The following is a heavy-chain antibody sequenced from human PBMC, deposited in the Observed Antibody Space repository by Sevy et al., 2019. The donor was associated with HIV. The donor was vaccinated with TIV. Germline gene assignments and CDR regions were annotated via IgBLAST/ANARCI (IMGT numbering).Heavy chain of an antibody. CDR2: ISHSGNT. D-gene: IGHD3-3*01. CDR3: ARSNPYYDFWSGYMTSGYFDF. V-gene: IGHV4-39*01. J-gene: IGHJ4*02. Sequence: SETRSLTCIVSGDSISSSSYYWGWIRQPPGKGLEWIASISHSGNTYYNPSLKSRTTMSIDTSKIQFFLTLNSVTAPDAAVYYCARSNPYYDFWSGYMTSGYFDFWGPGTLVTVSS. CDR1: GDSISSSSYY.